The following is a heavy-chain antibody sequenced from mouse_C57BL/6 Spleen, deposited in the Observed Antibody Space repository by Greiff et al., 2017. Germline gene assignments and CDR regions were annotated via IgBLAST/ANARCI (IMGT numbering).Heavy chain of an antibody. V-gene: IGHV5-4*03. Sequence: DVKLVESGGGLVKPGGSLKLSCAASGFTFSSYAMSWVRQTPEKRLEWVATISDGGSYTYYPDNVKGRFTISRDNAKNNLYLQMSHLKSEDTAMYYCARTGTGTGYFDVWGTGTTVTVSS. CDR1: GFTFSSYA. CDR3: ARTGTGTGYFDV. D-gene: IGHD4-1*01. CDR2: ISDGGSYT. J-gene: IGHJ1*03.